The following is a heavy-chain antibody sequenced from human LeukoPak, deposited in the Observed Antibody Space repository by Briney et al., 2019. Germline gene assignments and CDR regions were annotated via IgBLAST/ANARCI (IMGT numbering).Heavy chain of an antibody. CDR1: GGSISSSSYY. V-gene: IGHV4-39*07. CDR3: ARDTGKDYDFLGMDV. J-gene: IGHJ6*04. CDR2: IYYSGST. Sequence: KPSETLSLTCTVSGGSISSSSYYWGWIRQPPGKGLEWIGSIYYSGSTYYNPSLKSRVTISVDTSKNQFSLKLSSVTAADTAVYYCARDTGKDYDFLGMDVWGKGTTVTVSS. D-gene: IGHD3-3*01.